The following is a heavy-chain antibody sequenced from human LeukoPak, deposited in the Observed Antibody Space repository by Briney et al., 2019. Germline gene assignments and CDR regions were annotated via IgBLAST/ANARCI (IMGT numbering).Heavy chain of an antibody. CDR1: GFTFSIYE. CDR2: ITDSGNTI. V-gene: IGHV3-48*03. J-gene: IGHJ4*02. Sequence: GGSLRLSCEASGFTFSIYEMNWVRQTPGKGLEWVAYITDSGNTIKYVDSVRGRFTIPRDNAKNSLYLQMDSLRVGDTGVYYCARDNWHYYDSSGLYYFDYWGQGTLVTVSS. CDR3: ARDNWHYYDSSGLYYFDY. D-gene: IGHD3-22*01.